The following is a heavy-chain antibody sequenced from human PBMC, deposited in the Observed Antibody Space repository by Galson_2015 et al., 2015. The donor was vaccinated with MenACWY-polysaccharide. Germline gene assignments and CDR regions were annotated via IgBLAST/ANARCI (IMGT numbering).Heavy chain of an antibody. V-gene: IGHV4-31*03. CDR1: GGSISSGGYY. J-gene: IGHJ5*02. D-gene: IGHD2-15*01. CDR2: IYNSGST. Sequence: TCTVSGGSISSGGYYWNWIRQYPGKDLEWIGYIYNSGSTYYNPSLKSRVTISVDTSKNQFFLKLSSVIDADTAVYYCARAPRGYCSGNSCFGWFDPWSQGTLVTVSS. CDR3: ARAPRGYCSGNSCFGWFDP.